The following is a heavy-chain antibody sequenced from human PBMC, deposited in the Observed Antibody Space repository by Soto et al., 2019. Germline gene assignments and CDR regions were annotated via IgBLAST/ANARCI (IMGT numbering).Heavy chain of an antibody. V-gene: IGHV3-7*04. CDR1: GFTVRESW. CDR2: MHPDATKN. Sequence: GGSLRLSCIASGFTVRESWMAWVRQAPGEGLEWVALMHPDATKNVYVDSVRGRFTISRDNAKNSLYLQMNGLREEDTAVYYCVRDPDHGALDYWGRGTLVTVSS. J-gene: IGHJ4*02. CDR3: VRDPDHGALDY. D-gene: IGHD3-10*01.